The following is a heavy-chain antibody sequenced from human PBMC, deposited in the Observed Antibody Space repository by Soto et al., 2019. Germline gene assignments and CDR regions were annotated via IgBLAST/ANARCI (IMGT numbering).Heavy chain of an antibody. D-gene: IGHD5-18*01. V-gene: IGHV1-69*12. J-gene: IGHJ4*02. Sequence: QVQLVQSGAEVNKPESSVKVSCKAPGGTFSTYAISWVRQAPGQGLEWMGGIIPMFGTANYAQRFQDRVTITADESANTVYMELTSLRSEDTAVYFCASGIQLWLRRINSGYSGWGKGTVVTVSS. CDR3: ASGIQLWLRRINSGYSG. CDR1: GGTFSTYA. CDR2: IIPMFGTA.